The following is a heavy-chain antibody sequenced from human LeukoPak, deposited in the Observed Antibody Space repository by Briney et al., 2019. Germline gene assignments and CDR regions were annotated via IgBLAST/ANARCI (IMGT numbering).Heavy chain of an antibody. D-gene: IGHD3-22*01. CDR1: GFTFSSYA. CDR3: AKAHSSGYYTFLDF. Sequence: GGSLRLSCAASGFTFSSYAMHWVRQAPGKGLEWVSGISWNSGSIGYADSVKGRFTISRDNAKNSLYLQMNSLRAEDMALYYCAKAHSSGYYTFLDFWGQGTLVTVSS. CDR2: ISWNSGSI. V-gene: IGHV3-9*03. J-gene: IGHJ4*02.